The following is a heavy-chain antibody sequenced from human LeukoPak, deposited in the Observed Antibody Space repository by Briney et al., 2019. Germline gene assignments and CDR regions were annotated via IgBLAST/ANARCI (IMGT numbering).Heavy chain of an antibody. CDR2: IYSSGNT. J-gene: IGHJ4*02. D-gene: IGHD3-3*01. CDR3: ARGVVITGLDY. CDR1: GYSISSDYY. Sequence: SETLSLTYSVSGYSISSDYYWAWIRQPPGKGLEWIGSIYSSGNTNYNPSLKSRVTISVDTSKDQFSLMLTSVTAADTAVYYCARGVVITGLDYWGQGTLVTVSS. V-gene: IGHV4-38-2*02.